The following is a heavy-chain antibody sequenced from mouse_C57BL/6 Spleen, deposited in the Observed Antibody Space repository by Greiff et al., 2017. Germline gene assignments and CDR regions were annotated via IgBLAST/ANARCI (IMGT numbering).Heavy chain of an antibody. CDR1: GYAFSSSW. J-gene: IGHJ1*03. D-gene: IGHD1-1*01. V-gene: IGHV1-82*01. Sequence: QVQLQQSGPELVKPGASVKISCKASGYAFSSSWMNWVKQRPGKGLEWIGRIYPGDGDTNYNGKFKGKATLTVDKSSSTAYMQLSSLTSEDSAVYCCARTTVVAKGYFDVWGTGTTVTVAS. CDR3: ARTTVVAKGYFDV. CDR2: IYPGDGDT.